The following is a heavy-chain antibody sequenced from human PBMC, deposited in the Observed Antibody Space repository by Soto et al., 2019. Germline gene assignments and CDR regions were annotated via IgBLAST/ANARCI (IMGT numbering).Heavy chain of an antibody. Sequence: ASVKVSCKASGYTFTTYTMHWVRQAPGQRLEWMGIINPSGGSTSYAQKFQGRVTMTRDNSKNTLYLQMNSLRAEDTAVYYCAKSKGLPRSYYYYYGMDVWGQGTTVTVSS. CDR2: INPSGGST. V-gene: IGHV1-46*01. CDR3: AKSKGLPRSYYYYYGMDV. J-gene: IGHJ6*02. CDR1: GYTFTTYT. D-gene: IGHD4-4*01.